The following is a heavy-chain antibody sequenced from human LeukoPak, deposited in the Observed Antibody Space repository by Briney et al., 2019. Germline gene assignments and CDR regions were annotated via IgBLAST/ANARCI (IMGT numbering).Heavy chain of an antibody. CDR3: ARHEVVTIIFDY. CDR2: IYYSGST. CDR1: GGSISSYY. Sequence: PSETLSLTCTVSGGSISSYYWSWIRQPPGKGLEWIGFIYYSGSTNYKPSLKSRVTISVDTSKNQFSLKLSSVTAADTAVYYCARHEVVTIIFDYWGQGTLVTVSS. V-gene: IGHV4-59*01. D-gene: IGHD3-3*01. J-gene: IGHJ4*02.